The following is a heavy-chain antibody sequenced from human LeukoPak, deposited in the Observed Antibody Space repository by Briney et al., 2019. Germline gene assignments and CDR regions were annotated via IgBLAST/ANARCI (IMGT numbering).Heavy chain of an antibody. V-gene: IGHV3-21*01. CDR2: ISSSSSYI. CDR1: GFTFSSYE. J-gene: IGHJ4*02. CDR3: ARGLYSGNDPTFDY. D-gene: IGHD5-12*01. Sequence: GGSLRLSCAASGFTFSSYEMNWVRQAPGKGLAWVSSISSSSSYIHYADSVKGRFTISRDNAKKSLYLQMSSLRAEDTAEYYCARGLYSGNDPTFDYWGQGTLVTVSS.